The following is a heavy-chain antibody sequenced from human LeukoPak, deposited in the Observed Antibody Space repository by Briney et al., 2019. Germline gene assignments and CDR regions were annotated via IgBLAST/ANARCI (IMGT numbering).Heavy chain of an antibody. J-gene: IGHJ5*02. D-gene: IGHD3-3*02. CDR2: IKQDGGQG. CDR3: VRVASPVWFDP. CDR1: GFSLSGHW. V-gene: IGHV3-7*04. Sequence: GGSLRLSCVASGFSLSGHWMSWVRQAPGKGLEWVASIKQDGGQGYYVDSVKGRFTISRDNAKNSLYLQMNSLRVDDTSVYYCVRVASPVWFDPWGRGTGVIVSS.